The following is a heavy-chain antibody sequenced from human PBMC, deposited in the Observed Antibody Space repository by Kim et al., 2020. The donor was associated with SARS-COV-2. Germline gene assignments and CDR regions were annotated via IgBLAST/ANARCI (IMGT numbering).Heavy chain of an antibody. CDR1: GFTVSSNY. V-gene: IGHV3-53*01. J-gene: IGHJ3*02. CDR3: ARVRGDGAFDI. D-gene: IGHD3-10*01. Sequence: GGSLRLSCAASGFTVSSNYMSWVRQAPGKGLEWVSVIYSGGSTYYADSVKGRFTISRGNSKNKLYLQMNSLRAEDTAVYYCARVRGDGAFDIWGQGTMVTVSS. CDR2: IYSGGST.